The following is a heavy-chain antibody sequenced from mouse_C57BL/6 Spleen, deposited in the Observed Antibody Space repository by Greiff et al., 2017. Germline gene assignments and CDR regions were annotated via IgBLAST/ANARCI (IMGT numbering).Heavy chain of an antibody. D-gene: IGHD2-5*01. V-gene: IGHV8-8*01. CDR1: GFSLSTFGMG. Sequence: QVTLKESGPGILQPSQTLSLTCSFSGFSLSTFGMGVGWIRQPSGKGLEWLAPIWWDDDTYYNPALKSRLTLSKDTSENEVFLKIANVNTADTATYYGARIPYYSNYDYAMDYWGQGTSVTVSS. CDR2: IWWDDDT. CDR3: ARIPYYSNYDYAMDY. J-gene: IGHJ4*01.